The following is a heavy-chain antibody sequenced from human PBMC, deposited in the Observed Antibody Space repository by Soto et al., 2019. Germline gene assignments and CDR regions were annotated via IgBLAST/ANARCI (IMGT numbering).Heavy chain of an antibody. Sequence: ASVKVSCKAFRYTFTGYYIYWVRQAPGQGLECMGWINPNSGATAYAQNFQGRVTMTRDTSISTAFLELSSLISDDTAMYYCAGEGGYIGAPVPFDSWGQGTLVTVSS. CDR3: AGEGGYIGAPVPFDS. CDR1: RYTFTGYY. J-gene: IGHJ4*02. CDR2: INPNSGAT. D-gene: IGHD5-12*01. V-gene: IGHV1-2*02.